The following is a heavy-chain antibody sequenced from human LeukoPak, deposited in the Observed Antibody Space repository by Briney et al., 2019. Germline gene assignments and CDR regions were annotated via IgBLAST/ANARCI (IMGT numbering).Heavy chain of an antibody. CDR2: FHRGRI. J-gene: IGHJ5*02. V-gene: IGHV4-38-2*02. CDR3: ARAPSSYESGNGYPNLGWLDP. D-gene: IGHD5-24*01. CDR1: GYPFGLDYY. Sequence: PSETRSLTCKVSGYPFGLDYYWVWIRQAPGRGLQWIGGFHRGRIQYNSALKSRVTISVDSSKNQFSLRMWPVTAADTAFYFCARAPSSYESGNGYPNLGWLDPWGQGALVTVSS.